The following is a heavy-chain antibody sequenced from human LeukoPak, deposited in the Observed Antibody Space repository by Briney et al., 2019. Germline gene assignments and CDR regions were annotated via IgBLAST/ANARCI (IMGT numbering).Heavy chain of an antibody. J-gene: IGHJ3*02. D-gene: IGHD3-3*01. Sequence: ASVKVSCKASGYTFTGYSMHWVRQAPGQGLEWMGWNNPNSGGTNYAQKFQGRVTMTRDTSISTAYMELSRLRSDDTAVYYCARLSITIFGERAAFDIWGQGTMVTVSS. V-gene: IGHV1-2*02. CDR3: ARLSITIFGERAAFDI. CDR2: NNPNSGGT. CDR1: GYTFTGYS.